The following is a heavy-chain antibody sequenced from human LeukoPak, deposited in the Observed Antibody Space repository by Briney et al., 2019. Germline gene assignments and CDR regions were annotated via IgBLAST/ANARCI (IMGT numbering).Heavy chain of an antibody. CDR3: ARVNSYGSAFDY. V-gene: IGHV4-61*02. CDR2: IFPNGSA. D-gene: IGHD5-18*01. Sequence: SETLSLTCTVSGGSIISGVYYWSWIRQPAGKGLEWIGRIFPNGSANYNPSLKSRVTISVDTSKNQFSLKLSSVTAADTAVYYCARVNSYGSAFDYWGQGTLVTVSS. CDR1: GGSIISGVYY. J-gene: IGHJ4*02.